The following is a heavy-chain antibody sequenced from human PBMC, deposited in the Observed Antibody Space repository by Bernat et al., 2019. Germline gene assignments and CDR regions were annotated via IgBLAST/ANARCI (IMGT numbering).Heavy chain of an antibody. Sequence: EVQLVESGGGLVQPGGSLRLSCAASGFTFNTLWMYWVRQAPGKGLVWVSRINSDGSHTTYADSVKGRFTISRDNAKNTLYLQMNSLRAEDTAVYYWARGGVTFGGVIAQWGQGTLVTVSS. J-gene: IGHJ4*02. CDR1: GFTFNTLW. CDR3: ARGGVTFGGVIAQ. V-gene: IGHV3-74*01. D-gene: IGHD3-16*02. CDR2: INSDGSHT.